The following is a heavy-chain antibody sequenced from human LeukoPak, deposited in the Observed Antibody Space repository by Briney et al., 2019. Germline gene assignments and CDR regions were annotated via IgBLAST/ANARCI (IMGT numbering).Heavy chain of an antibody. CDR2: IYYIGST. J-gene: IGHJ4*02. V-gene: IGHV4-59*04. Sequence: SETLSLTCTVSGGSISNYYWGWIRQPPGKGLEWIGHIYYIGSTYYNPSLKSRVTISVDTSKNQFSLKLSSVTAADTAVYYCAIEGYSGYVEVFDYWGQGTLVTVSS. CDR1: GGSISNYY. CDR3: AIEGYSGYVEVFDY. D-gene: IGHD5-12*01.